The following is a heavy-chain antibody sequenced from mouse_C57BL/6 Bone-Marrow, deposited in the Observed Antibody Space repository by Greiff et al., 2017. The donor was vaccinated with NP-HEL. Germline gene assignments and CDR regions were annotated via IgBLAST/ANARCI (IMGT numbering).Heavy chain of an antibody. Sequence: QVQLQQSGAELAKPGASVKLSCKASGYTFTSYWMHWVKQRPGQGLEWIGYINPSSGYTKYNQKFKDKATLTADKSSSTAYMQLISLTYDDAAVYDGARQAYYSNYKYYLDYWGQGTTLTVSS. J-gene: IGHJ2*01. CDR3: ARQAYYSNYKYYLDY. CDR2: INPSSGYT. V-gene: IGHV1-7*01. CDR1: GYTFTSYW. D-gene: IGHD2-5*01.